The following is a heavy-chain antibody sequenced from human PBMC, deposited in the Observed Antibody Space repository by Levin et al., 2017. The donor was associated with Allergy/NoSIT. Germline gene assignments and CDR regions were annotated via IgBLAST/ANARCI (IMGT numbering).Heavy chain of an antibody. CDR3: SRGLFKALVRGLTGDY. CDR2: IRSKAYGGTT. D-gene: IGHD3-10*01. Sequence: GESLKISCSASGFTFGDYAVSWFRQAPGEGLEWLGFIRSKAYGGTTQYAASVKGRFTLSRDDSKTIAYLQMNRLKTDDTALYYCSRGLFKALVRGLTGDYWGQGTLVTVSS. CDR1: GFTFGDYA. V-gene: IGHV3-49*03. J-gene: IGHJ4*02.